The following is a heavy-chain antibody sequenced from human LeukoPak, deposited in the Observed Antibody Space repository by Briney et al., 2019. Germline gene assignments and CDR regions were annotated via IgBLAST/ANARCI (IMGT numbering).Heavy chain of an antibody. CDR3: VKEGYCSGGSCYPRVDY. D-gene: IGHD2-15*01. V-gene: IGHV3-64D*06. CDR2: ISRNGGST. Sequence: GGSLRLSCSASGFTFSSYAMHWVRQAPGKGLEYVSAISRNGGSTYYADSVKGRFTISRDNSKNTLYLQMSSLRAEDTAVYYCVKEGYCSGGSCYPRVDYWGQGTLVTVSS. CDR1: GFTFSSYA. J-gene: IGHJ4*02.